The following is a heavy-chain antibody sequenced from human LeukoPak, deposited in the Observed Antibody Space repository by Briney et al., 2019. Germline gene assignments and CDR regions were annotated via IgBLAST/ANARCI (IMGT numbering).Heavy chain of an antibody. CDR2: VYYSGST. CDR1: GGSISSYF. D-gene: IGHD3-16*01. V-gene: IGHV4-59*01. CDR3: ARVLDLSRRGLDAFDI. J-gene: IGHJ3*02. Sequence: PSETLSLTCTVSGGSISSYFWSWIRQPPGKGLEWIGYVYYSGSTNYNPSLKSRVTISVDTSKKQFSLKLSSATAADTAVYYCARVLDLSRRGLDAFDIWGQGTMVTVSS.